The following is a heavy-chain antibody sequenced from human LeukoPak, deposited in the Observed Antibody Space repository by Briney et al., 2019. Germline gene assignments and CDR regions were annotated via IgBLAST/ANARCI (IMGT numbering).Heavy chain of an antibody. CDR1: GFTFSSYA. V-gene: IGHV3-23*01. D-gene: IGHD4-4*01. Sequence: GGSLRLSCAASGFTFSSYAMSWVRRAPGKGLEWVSAISGSGGSTYYADSVKGRFTISRDNSKNTLYLQMNSLRAEDTAVYYCAKDLGTVTGGRYYFDYWGQGTLVTVSS. CDR2: ISGSGGST. CDR3: AKDLGTVTGGRYYFDY. J-gene: IGHJ4*02.